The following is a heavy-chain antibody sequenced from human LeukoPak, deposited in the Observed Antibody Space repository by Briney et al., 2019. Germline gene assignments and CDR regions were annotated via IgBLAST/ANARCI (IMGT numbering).Heavy chain of an antibody. J-gene: IGHJ4*02. V-gene: IGHV1-18*04. CDR3: ARMGEYIVVVVAATPFDY. CDR1: DYTFTSYG. D-gene: IGHD2-15*01. Sequence: ASVKISCKASDYTFTSYGISWVRQAPGQGLEWMGWISAYNGNTNYAQKLQGRVTMTTDTSTSTAYMELRSLRSDDTAVYYCARMGEYIVVVVAATPFDYWGQGTLVTVSS. CDR2: ISAYNGNT.